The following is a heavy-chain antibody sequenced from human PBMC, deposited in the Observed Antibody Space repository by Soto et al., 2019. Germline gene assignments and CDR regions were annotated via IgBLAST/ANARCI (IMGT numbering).Heavy chain of an antibody. CDR3: ARVGGVAGAIGVGDL. D-gene: IGHD6-19*01. CDR1: GFTVSSNH. CDR2: ILGDDST. V-gene: IGHV3-53*02. J-gene: IGHJ5*02. Sequence: EVQLVETGGGLIQPGGSLRLSCAASGFTVSSNHMSWVRQAPGKGLEWVSVILGDDSTYYAGSVKGRFTISRDNSKNTLSLQVNSLRAEDTAVYYCARVGGVAGAIGVGDLWGQGTLVTVSS.